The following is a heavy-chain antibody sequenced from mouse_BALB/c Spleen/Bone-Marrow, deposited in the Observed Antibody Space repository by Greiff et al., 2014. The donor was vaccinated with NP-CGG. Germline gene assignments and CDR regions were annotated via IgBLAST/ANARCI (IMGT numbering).Heavy chain of an antibody. CDR1: GFNIKDTY. J-gene: IGHJ1*01. CDR2: IDPANGNN. D-gene: IGHD2-14*01. V-gene: IGHV14-3*02. Sequence: EVKLQESGADLVKPGASVKLSCTASGFNIKDTYINWVRQRPEQGLEWIGRIDPANGNNKYDPKFQGKATITADTSSNTAYLQLDSLTSEDTVVYCYARDRGWCLADWGQGTPVTVSS. CDR3: ARDRGWCLAD.